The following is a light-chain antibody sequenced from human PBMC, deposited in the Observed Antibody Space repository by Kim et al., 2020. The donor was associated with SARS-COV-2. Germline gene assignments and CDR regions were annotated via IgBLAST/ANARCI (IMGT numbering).Light chain of an antibody. CDR2: DDS. CDR3: QVWDTNSDHVV. V-gene: IGLV3-21*03. CDR1: NIGSKS. Sequence: AQGKTARSTCGGNNIGSKSVYWYQQKSGQAPVLVVFDDSDRPSGIPERFSGSRSGNTATLTVIRVEAGDEADYYCQVWDTNSDHVVFGGGTQLTVL. J-gene: IGLJ2*01.